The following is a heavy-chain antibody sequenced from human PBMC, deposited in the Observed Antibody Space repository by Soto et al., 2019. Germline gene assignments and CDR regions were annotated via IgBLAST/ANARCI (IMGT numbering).Heavy chain of an antibody. D-gene: IGHD2-8*02. J-gene: IGHJ4*02. CDR3: ARDTGTHPYYFEY. Sequence: PSETLSLTCTVSGGSISSGENFWNWIRQSPGKGLEWIGYIHHSGSTYYNPSLKSRLTISVDTSKNQISLKLNSVTAADTAVYYCARDTGTHPYYFEYWGQATLVTVSS. CDR1: GGSISSGENF. V-gene: IGHV4-30-4*01. CDR2: IHHSGST.